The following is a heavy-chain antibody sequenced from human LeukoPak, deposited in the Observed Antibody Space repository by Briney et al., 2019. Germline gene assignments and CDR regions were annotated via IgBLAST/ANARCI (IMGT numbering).Heavy chain of an antibody. V-gene: IGHV4-39*01. J-gene: IGHJ6*02. CDR2: IYYSGST. CDR1: GGSISSSSYY. D-gene: IGHD6-13*01. Sequence: PSETLSLTCTVSGGSISSSSYYWGWIRQPPGKGLEWIGSIYYSGSTYYNPSLKSRVTISVDTSKNQFSLKLSSVTAADTAVYYCARHRYSSSWRSNNYYYYGIDVWGQGTTVTVSS. CDR3: ARHRYSSSWRSNNYYYYGIDV.